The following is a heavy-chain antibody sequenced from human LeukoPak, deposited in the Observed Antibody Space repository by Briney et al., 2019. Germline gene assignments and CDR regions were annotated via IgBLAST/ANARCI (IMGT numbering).Heavy chain of an antibody. CDR3: ARYYADVNGYSYYYDY. J-gene: IGHJ4*02. CDR2: SAHTGSS. CDR1: GASVSSYY. V-gene: IGHV4-59*02. D-gene: IGHD3-22*01. Sequence: PSETLSLTCTVSGASVSSYYWSWIRKPPGKGLEWIGFSAHTGSSSYNPSLKSRVSISVDKSMNHFSLRLTSVTTADTAVYYCARYYADVNGYSYYYDYWGQGTLVTVSS.